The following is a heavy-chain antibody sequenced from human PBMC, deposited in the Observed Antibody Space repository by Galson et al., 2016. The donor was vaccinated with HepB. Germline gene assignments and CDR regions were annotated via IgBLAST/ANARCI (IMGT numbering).Heavy chain of an antibody. CDR2: IKRDGSQK. D-gene: IGHD3-22*01. V-gene: IGHV3-7*04. Sequence: SLRLSCAASGFTFSSYWMTWVRQAPGKGLEWVANIKRDGSQKNYVDSVKGRFTISRDHAKYSLYLQMSSLRAEDTAVYYCARDQTHYDTSAYYDDLDIWGQGTMVTVSS. CDR1: GFTFSSYW. CDR3: ARDQTHYDTSAYYDDLDI. J-gene: IGHJ3*02.